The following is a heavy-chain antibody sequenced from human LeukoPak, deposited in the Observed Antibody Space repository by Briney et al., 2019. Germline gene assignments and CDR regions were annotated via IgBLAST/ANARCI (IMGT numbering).Heavy chain of an antibody. CDR1: GHTFTSYD. Sequence: ASVKVSCKASGHTFTSYDISWVRQAPGQGLEWMGWISAYNGNTNYAQKLQGRVTMTTDTSTSTAYMELRSLRSDDTAVYYCARACGGSSGYYPREYYYYYMDVWGKGTTVTISS. CDR2: ISAYNGNT. CDR3: ARACGGSSGYYPREYYYYYMDV. J-gene: IGHJ6*03. V-gene: IGHV1-18*01. D-gene: IGHD3-22*01.